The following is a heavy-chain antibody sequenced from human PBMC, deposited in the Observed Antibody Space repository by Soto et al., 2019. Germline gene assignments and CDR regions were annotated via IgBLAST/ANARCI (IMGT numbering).Heavy chain of an antibody. J-gene: IGHJ3*02. CDR3: ASDGRWELPFGAFDI. Sequence: QVQLVESGGGVVQPGRSLRLSCAASGFTFSSYGMHWVRQAPGKGLEWVAVIWYDGSNKYYADSVKGRFTISRDNSKNTLYLQMNSLRAEDTAVYYCASDGRWELPFGAFDIWGQGTMVTVSS. CDR1: GFTFSSYG. D-gene: IGHD2-15*01. V-gene: IGHV3-33*01. CDR2: IWYDGSNK.